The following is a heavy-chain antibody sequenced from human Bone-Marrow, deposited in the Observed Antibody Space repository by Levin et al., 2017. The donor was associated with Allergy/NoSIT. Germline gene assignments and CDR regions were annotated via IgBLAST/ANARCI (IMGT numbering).Heavy chain of an antibody. CDR2: IYGGNST. CDR3: ATARVPTPGYFDS. CDR1: DFTVRTNY. D-gene: IGHD3-10*01. J-gene: IGHJ4*02. Sequence: PGASVKVSCAASDFTVRTNYVSWVRQASGKGLEWVSVIYGGNSTYYADSVKGRFTVSRDTSHNTVYLQMRSLRAEDTGVYYCATARVPTPGYFDSWGQGVLVTVSP. V-gene: IGHV3-53*01.